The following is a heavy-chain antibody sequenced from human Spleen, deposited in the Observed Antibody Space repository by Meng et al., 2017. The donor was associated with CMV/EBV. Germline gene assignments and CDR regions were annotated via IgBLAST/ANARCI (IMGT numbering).Heavy chain of an antibody. CDR1: GFTFSNSG. CDR3: VRDLPPDY. CDR2: ISADSTGT. Sequence: LSLTCAASGFTFSNSGMAWVRQAPGKELEWVSTISADSTGTHYADSVKGRFTISRDNSKSTLSLQMNDLRDEDTAIYYCVRDLPPDYWGQETLVTVSS. V-gene: IGHV3-23*01. J-gene: IGHJ4*02.